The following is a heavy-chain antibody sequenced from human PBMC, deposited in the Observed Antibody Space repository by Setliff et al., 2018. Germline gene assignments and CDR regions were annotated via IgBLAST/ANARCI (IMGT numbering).Heavy chain of an antibody. CDR3: ARFRVSSGGYNYYTMDV. Sequence: ASVKVSCKSSGYTFTNYGITWVRQAPGQGLEWMGWINNYNFNTQYAQKFQGRVTITTDTSTTTVHMELRDLRFDDTATYYCARFRVSSGGYNYYTMDVWGQGTTVTVSS. CDR2: INNYNFNT. D-gene: IGHD1-26*01. V-gene: IGHV1-18*01. CDR1: GYTFTNYG. J-gene: IGHJ6*02.